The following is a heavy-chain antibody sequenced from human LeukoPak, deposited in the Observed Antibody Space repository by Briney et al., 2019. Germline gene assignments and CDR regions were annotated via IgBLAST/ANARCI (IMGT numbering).Heavy chain of an antibody. CDR2: ISYSGSA. CDR1: SGSISSDY. Sequence: SETLSLTCTVSSGSISSDYWSWIRQPPGKGLEWVGYISYSGSANYNPSLKTRVTISIDKSKNQFSLKMTSVTAADTAVYYCARTLRGQNYYGYLDYWGQGTLVTVSS. D-gene: IGHD4-17*01. CDR3: ARTLRGQNYYGYLDY. J-gene: IGHJ4*02. V-gene: IGHV4-59*01.